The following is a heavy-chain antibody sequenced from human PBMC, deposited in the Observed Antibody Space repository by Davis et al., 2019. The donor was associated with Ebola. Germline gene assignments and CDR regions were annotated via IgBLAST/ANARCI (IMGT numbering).Heavy chain of an antibody. Sequence: SVKVSCKASGGTFSSYAISWVRQAPGQRLEWMGWINAGNGNTKYSQKFQGRVTITADESTSTAYMELSSLRSEDTAVYYCARDRGSNYYYYGMDVWGQGTTVTVSS. J-gene: IGHJ6*02. D-gene: IGHD4-11*01. V-gene: IGHV1-69*13. CDR3: ARDRGSNYYYYGMDV. CDR1: GGTFSSYA. CDR2: INAGNGNT.